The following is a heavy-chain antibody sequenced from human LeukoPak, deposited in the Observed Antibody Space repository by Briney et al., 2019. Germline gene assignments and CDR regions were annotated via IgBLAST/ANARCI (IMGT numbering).Heavy chain of an antibody. CDR2: IHSSGST. D-gene: IGHD6-19*01. CDR3: ARSDSSGPLIPLFDY. V-gene: IGHV4-4*07. CDR1: GGSISSYY. Sequence: PSETLSLTCTVSGGSISSYYWSWIRQPAGKGLEWIGRIHSSGSTYYNPSLKSRVTISVDTSKNQFSLKLHSVTAADTAVYYCARSDSSGPLIPLFDYWGQGTLVTVSS. J-gene: IGHJ4*02.